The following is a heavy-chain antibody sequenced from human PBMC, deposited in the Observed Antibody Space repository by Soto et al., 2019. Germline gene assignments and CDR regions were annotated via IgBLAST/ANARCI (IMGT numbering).Heavy chain of an antibody. D-gene: IGHD6-19*01. J-gene: IGHJ6*02. CDR2: ISSYNGNT. CDR1: GYTFTSYG. Sequence: QGQLVQSGAEVKKPGASVKVSCKASGYTFTSYGISWVRQAPGQGLEWMGWISSYNGNTEYAQNFQGRVTMTTDTSTSTAYMGLRRVRSDDTAVYYCARDGRVVAVAGTEYYYGMDVWGQGTTVTVSS. CDR3: ARDGRVVAVAGTEYYYGMDV. V-gene: IGHV1-18*04.